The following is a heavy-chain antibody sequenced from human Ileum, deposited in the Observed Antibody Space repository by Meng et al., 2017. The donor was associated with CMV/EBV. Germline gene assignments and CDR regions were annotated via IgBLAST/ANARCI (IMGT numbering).Heavy chain of an antibody. CDR2: IHYTGRA. Sequence: GQLQQSGPGLVKPSETLSLTCRVSGVSIRTHYWSWVRQTPGKGLEWIASIHYTGRADYSPSLKSRLTISVDTSDSQLSLKLSSVTPADTAMYYCAERGGGYWGQGILVTVSS. D-gene: IGHD1-1*01. CDR3: AERGGGY. CDR1: GVSIRTHY. V-gene: IGHV4-59*11. J-gene: IGHJ4*02.